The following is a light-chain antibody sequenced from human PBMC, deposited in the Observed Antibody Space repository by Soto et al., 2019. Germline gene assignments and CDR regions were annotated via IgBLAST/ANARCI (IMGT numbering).Light chain of an antibody. CDR1: QGINNY. CDR2: AAS. CDR3: HKYDNAPWT. J-gene: IGKJ1*01. Sequence: DIQMTQSPSSLSASVGDRVTMTCRASQGINNYLAWYQQRPGKVPRLLIYAASTLQSGVPSRFSGSVSGTDFTLTISSLQPEDVATYYCHKYDNAPWTFGQGTKVDIK. V-gene: IGKV1-27*01.